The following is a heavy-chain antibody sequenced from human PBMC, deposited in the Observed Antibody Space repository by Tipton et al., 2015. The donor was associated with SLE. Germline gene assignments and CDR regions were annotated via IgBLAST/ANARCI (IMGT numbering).Heavy chain of an antibody. J-gene: IGHJ6*03. Sequence: QVQLVQSGAEVKKPGASVKVSCKASGYTFTSYYMHWVRQAPGQGLEWMGIINPSGGSTSYAQKFQGRVTMTRDTSTSTVYMELSSLRSEDTAVYYCARLGLSILECQPSCYYMDVWGKGTTVTVSS. CDR2: INPSGGST. CDR3: ARLGLSILECQPSCYYMDV. D-gene: IGHD3-3*01. CDR1: GYTFTSYY. V-gene: IGHV1-46*01.